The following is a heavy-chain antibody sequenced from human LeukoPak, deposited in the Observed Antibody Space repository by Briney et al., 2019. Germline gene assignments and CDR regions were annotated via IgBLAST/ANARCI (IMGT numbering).Heavy chain of an antibody. CDR3: AGAYGDYDNPDY. CDR1: GFTFSSYW. Sequence: GGSLRLSCAASGFTFSSYWMSWVRQAPGKGLEWVANIKQDGSEKYYVDSVKGRFTISRDNAKNSLYLQMNSLRAEDTAVYYCAGAYGDYDNPDYWGQGTLVTVPS. J-gene: IGHJ4*02. CDR2: IKQDGSEK. V-gene: IGHV3-7*01. D-gene: IGHD4-17*01.